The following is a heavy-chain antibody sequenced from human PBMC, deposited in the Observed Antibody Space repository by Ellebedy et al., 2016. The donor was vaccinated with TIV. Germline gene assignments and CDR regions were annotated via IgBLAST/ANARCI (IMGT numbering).Heavy chain of an antibody. CDR2: ISYDGSNK. J-gene: IGHJ4*02. CDR3: AKDDYYGSGSYSAGQIDY. D-gene: IGHD3-10*01. V-gene: IGHV3-30*18. Sequence: GESLKISXAASGFTFSSYGMHWVRQAPGKGLEWVAVISYDGSNKYYADSVKGRFTISRDNSKNTLYLQMNSLRAEDTAVYYCAKDDYYGSGSYSAGQIDYWGQGTLVTVSS. CDR1: GFTFSSYG.